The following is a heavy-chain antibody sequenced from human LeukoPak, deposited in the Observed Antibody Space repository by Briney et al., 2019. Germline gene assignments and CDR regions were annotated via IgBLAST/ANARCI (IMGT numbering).Heavy chain of an antibody. CDR1: GGSISSSSYY. Sequence: PSETLSLTCTVSGGSISSSSYYWGWIRQPPGKGLEWIGEINHSGSTNYNPSLKSRVTISVDTSKNQFSLKLSSVTAADTAVYYCARGTRSYYLRPTRFDYWGQGTLVTVSS. CDR3: ARGTRSYYLRPTRFDY. V-gene: IGHV4-39*07. CDR2: INHSGST. J-gene: IGHJ4*02. D-gene: IGHD1-26*01.